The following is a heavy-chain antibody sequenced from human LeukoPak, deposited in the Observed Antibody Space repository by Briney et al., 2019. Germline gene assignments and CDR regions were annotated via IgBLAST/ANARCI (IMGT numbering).Heavy chain of an antibody. D-gene: IGHD2-15*01. V-gene: IGHV4-61*02. J-gene: IGHJ4*02. CDR2: IYTIGST. CDR1: GGSISSGSYY. Sequence: SQTLSLTCTVSGGSISSGSYYWSWIRQPAGKGLEWIGRIYTIGSTNYNPSLKSRVTISVDTPKNQFSLNLSSVTAADTAVYYCARGPGYCSGGSCYHTSYYFDYWGQGTLVTVSS. CDR3: ARGPGYCSGGSCYHTSYYFDY.